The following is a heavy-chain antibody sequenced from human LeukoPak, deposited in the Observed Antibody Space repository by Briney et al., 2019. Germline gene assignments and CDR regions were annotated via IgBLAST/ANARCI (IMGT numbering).Heavy chain of an antibody. CDR1: GFTFSRYS. J-gene: IGHJ4*02. CDR2: ISASGSHI. D-gene: IGHD2-15*01. V-gene: IGHV3-21*01. Sequence: KSGGSLRLSCAASGFTFSRYSMNWVRQPPGKGLEWVSSISASGSHIYYADSVKGRFSISRDSARNSVYVQMSSLRAEDTAVYYCVRGPQFCSGGSCFGYYFDYWGQGALVTVSS. CDR3: VRGPQFCSGGSCFGYYFDY.